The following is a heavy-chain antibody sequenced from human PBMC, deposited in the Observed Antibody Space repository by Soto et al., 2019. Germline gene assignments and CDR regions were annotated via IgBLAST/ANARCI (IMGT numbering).Heavy chain of an antibody. CDR2: IYSSGST. J-gene: IGHJ5*02. CDR3: ARGQRFSDWFDP. D-gene: IGHD3-3*01. V-gene: IGHV4-4*07. CDR1: GGAISGYY. Sequence: SETLSLTCTVTGGAISGYYWTWIRQSDGEGLEWIGRIYSSGSTNYNPSLKSRVTISLDTSMNYFSLRLSSVTAADTAVYYCARGQRFSDWFDPWGQGTLVTSPQ.